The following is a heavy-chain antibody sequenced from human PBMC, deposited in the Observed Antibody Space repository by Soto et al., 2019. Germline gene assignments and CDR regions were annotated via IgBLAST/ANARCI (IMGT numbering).Heavy chain of an antibody. D-gene: IGHD1-26*01. Sequence: QITLKESGPTLLKPTQPLTLTCTFSGFSLTTSGEGVGWIRQPPGKALEWLALIFWDDDKRYSPSLRSRLTITKDTSNNQVVLTMTNMDPVDTATYYCAHRGDGPNWFDPWGQGTLVTVSS. J-gene: IGHJ5*02. CDR2: IFWDDDK. CDR3: AHRGDGPNWFDP. CDR1: GFSLTTSGEG. V-gene: IGHV2-5*02.